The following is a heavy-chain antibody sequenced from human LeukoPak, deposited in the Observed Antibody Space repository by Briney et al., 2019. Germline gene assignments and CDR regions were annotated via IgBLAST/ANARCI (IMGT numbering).Heavy chain of an antibody. CDR3: ARDGGYCSGGSCYSNWFDP. J-gene: IGHJ5*02. CDR1: GYTFTGYY. D-gene: IGHD2-15*01. V-gene: IGHV1-2*04. Sequence: ASVKVSCKASGYTFTGYYMHWVRQAPGQGLEWMGWINPNSGGTNYAQKFQGWVTMTRDTSISTAYMELSRLRSDDTAVYYCARDGGYCSGGSCYSNWFDPWGQGTLVTVSS. CDR2: INPNSGGT.